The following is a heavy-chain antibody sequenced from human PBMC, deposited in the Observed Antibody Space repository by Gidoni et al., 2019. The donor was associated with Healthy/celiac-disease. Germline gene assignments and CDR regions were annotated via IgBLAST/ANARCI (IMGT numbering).Heavy chain of an antibody. V-gene: IGHV3-48*02. D-gene: IGHD3-3*01. Sequence: EVQLVESGGGLVQPGGSLRLSCAASGFTSSSYSMNWVRQAPGKGLEWVSYISSSSSTIYYADSVKGRFTISRDNAKNSLYLQMNSLRDEDTAVYYCAKLKTYYDFWSGYYSDYYYYGMDVWGQGTTVTVSS. J-gene: IGHJ6*02. CDR3: AKLKTYYDFWSGYYSDYYYYGMDV. CDR1: GFTSSSYS. CDR2: ISSSSSTI.